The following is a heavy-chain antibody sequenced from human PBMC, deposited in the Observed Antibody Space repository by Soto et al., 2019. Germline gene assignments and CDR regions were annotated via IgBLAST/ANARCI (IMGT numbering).Heavy chain of an antibody. CDR1: GYTFTSYA. CDR2: INAGNGNT. Sequence: ASVKVSCKASGYTFTSYAMHWVRQAPGQRLEWMGWINAGNGNTGYAQKFQGRVTMTRNTSISTAYMELSSLRSEDTAVYYCARSDERAAFDIWGQGTMVTVSS. CDR3: ARSDERAAFDI. V-gene: IGHV1-3*01. J-gene: IGHJ3*02.